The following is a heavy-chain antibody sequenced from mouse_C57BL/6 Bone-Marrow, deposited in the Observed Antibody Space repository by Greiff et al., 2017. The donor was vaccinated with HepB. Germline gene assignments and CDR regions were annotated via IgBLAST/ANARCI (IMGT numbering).Heavy chain of an antibody. CDR2: IDPNSGGT. D-gene: IGHD1-1*01. CDR3: AIYYYGSSYEDYAMDY. V-gene: IGHV1-72*01. CDR1: GYTFTSYW. J-gene: IGHJ4*01. Sequence: QVQLQQPGAELVKPGASVKLSCKASGYTFTSYWMHWVKQRPGRGLEWIGRIDPNSGGTKYNEKFKSKATLTVDKPSSTAYMQLSSLTSEDSAVYYCAIYYYGSSYEDYAMDYWGQGTSVTVSS.